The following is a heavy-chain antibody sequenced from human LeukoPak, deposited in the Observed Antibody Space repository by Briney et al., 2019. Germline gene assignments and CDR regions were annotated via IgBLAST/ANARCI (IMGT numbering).Heavy chain of an antibody. D-gene: IGHD3-10*01. CDR3: ARREGTMGRAFDI. V-gene: IGHV4-59*08. J-gene: IGHJ3*02. CDR2: IYYSGST. CDR1: GGSISSYY. Sequence: SETLSLTCTVSGGSISSYYWSWIRQPPGKGLEWIGHIYYSGSTNYNPSLKSRVTISVDTSKNQFSLKLSSVAAADTAVYYCARREGTMGRAFDIWGQGTMVTVSS.